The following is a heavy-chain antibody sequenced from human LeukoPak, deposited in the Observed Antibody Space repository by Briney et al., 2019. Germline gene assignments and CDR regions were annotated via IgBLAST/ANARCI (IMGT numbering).Heavy chain of an antibody. V-gene: IGHV3-9*03. CDR1: GFTFDDYA. D-gene: IGHD5-12*01. CDR2: ISWNSGGI. CDR3: AKAVVATTTSAFDI. J-gene: IGHJ3*02. Sequence: PGGSLRLSCAASGFTFDDYAMHWVRQAPGKGLEWVSGISWNSGGIGYADSVKGRFTISRDNAQNSLYLQMNSLRAEDMALYYCAKAVVATTTSAFDIWGQGTMVTVSS.